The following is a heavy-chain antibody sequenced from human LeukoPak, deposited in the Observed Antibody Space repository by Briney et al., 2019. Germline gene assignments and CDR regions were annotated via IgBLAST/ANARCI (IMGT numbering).Heavy chain of an antibody. CDR2: IFYSGST. CDR3: ARHEHLHYYGLWFDL. CDR1: GGSISSGSYY. J-gene: IGHJ5*02. D-gene: IGHD3-10*01. V-gene: IGHV4-39*01. Sequence: SETLSLTCTVSGGSISSGSYYWGWIRQPPGNGLEWIGSIFYSGSTYYNPSLKSRVSISLDTSKNQVSLNLSSVTAADTAVYYCARHEHLHYYGLWFDLWGQGTLVTVSS.